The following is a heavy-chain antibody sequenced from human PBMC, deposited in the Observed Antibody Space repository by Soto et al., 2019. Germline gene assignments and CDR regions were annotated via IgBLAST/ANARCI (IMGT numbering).Heavy chain of an antibody. V-gene: IGHV4-34*01. CDR3: ASRGYPDY. J-gene: IGHJ4*02. D-gene: IGHD3-22*01. CDR1: RGSFSGYY. CDR2: INHSGST. Sequence: QVQLQQWGAGLLKPSETLSLTCAVYRGSFSGYYWSWIRQSPGTGLEWIGEINHSGSTNYNPSLKSRVPVSADTSKNQFSLKVTSVTAADTAVYYCASRGYPDYWGQGTLVTVSS.